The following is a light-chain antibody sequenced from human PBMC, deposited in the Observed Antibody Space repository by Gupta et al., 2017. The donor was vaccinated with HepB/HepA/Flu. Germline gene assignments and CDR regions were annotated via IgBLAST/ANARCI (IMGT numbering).Light chain of an antibody. CDR1: KLGDKY. Sequence: SYELNQSPSVSVSPGQTASITCSGDKLGDKYACWYQQKPGQSPVLVIYQDSKRPSGIPERFSGSNSGNTATLTISGTQAMDEADYYCQAWDSSTAVVFGGGTKLTVL. CDR2: QDS. CDR3: QAWDSSTAVV. J-gene: IGLJ2*01. V-gene: IGLV3-1*01.